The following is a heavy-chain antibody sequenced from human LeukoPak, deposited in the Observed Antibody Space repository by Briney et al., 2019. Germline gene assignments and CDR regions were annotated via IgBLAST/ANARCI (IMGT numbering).Heavy chain of an antibody. D-gene: IGHD3-22*01. CDR3: ARDQDYYDSSGYRAHAFDI. J-gene: IGHJ3*02. CDR2: VYYSGST. V-gene: IGHV4-39*07. CDR1: GGSITSSSYY. Sequence: SETLSLTCTVSGGSITSSSYYWGWIRQPPGKGLEWIGSVYYSGSTYYNPSLKSRVTMSVDTSKNQFSLKLSSVTAADTAVYYCARDQDYYDSSGYRAHAFDIWGQGTMVTVSS.